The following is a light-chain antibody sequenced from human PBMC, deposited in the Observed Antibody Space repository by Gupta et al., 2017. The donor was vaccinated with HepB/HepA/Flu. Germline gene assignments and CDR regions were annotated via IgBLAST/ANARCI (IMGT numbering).Light chain of an antibody. CDR3: QQYGTVIT. V-gene: IGKV3-20*01. J-gene: IGKJ5*01. CDR2: GAS. CDR1: QIISSTY. Sequence: EIVLTQSPGTLSLSPGERATLSCRASQIISSTYLAWYQQKPGQALRLLIYGASSRATGIPDRFSGSGSGTDFTLTISRLEPEDFAVYYCQQYGTVITFGQGTRLEIE.